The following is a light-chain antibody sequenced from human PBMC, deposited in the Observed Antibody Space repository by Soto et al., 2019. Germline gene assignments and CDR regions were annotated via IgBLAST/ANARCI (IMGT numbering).Light chain of an antibody. V-gene: IGKV4-1*01. CDR2: WAS. J-gene: IGKJ4*01. CDR3: QQYYSTPQT. Sequence: DIVMTQSPDSLAVSLGERATINCKSSQSVLYSSNNKNHLARYQQKPGQPPKLLIYWASTRESGVPDRFSGSGSGTDFTLTISSLQAEDVAVYYCQQYYSTPQTFGGGTKVEIK. CDR1: QSVLYSSNNKNH.